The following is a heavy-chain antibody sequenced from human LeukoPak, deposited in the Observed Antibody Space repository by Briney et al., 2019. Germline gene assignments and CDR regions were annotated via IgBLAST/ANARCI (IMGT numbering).Heavy chain of an antibody. CDR1: GFTFSSYR. D-gene: IGHD3-10*01. J-gene: IGHJ4*02. Sequence: GGSLRLSCAASGFTFSSYRMHWVRRAPGRGLEWVVGISFDASNKYYADSVKVRFTISRDNSKNTLYLQMNSLRAEDTAIYYCAKDVDPFGSGSYVEGFDYWGQGTLVTVSS. V-gene: IGHV3-30*18. CDR3: AKDVDPFGSGSYVEGFDY. CDR2: ISFDASNK.